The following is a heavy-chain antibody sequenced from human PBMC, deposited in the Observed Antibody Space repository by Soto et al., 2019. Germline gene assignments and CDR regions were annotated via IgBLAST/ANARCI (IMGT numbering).Heavy chain of an antibody. CDR1: GCSISSGGYY. CDR3: ASGGYYFSYGMDV. V-gene: IGHV4-31*02. J-gene: IGHJ6*02. D-gene: IGHD3-10*01. Sequence: SDTLSLTFTVSGCSISSGGYYWSWILQHPGKGLEWIGYIYYSGSTYYNPSLRTRVTLSMDTSKNQFSLKLSSATAADTAVYSCASGGYYFSYGMDVWGQGTTVTVSS. CDR2: IYYSGST.